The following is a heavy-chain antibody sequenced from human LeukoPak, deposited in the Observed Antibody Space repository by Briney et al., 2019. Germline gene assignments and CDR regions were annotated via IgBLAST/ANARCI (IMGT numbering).Heavy chain of an antibody. Sequence: GGSLRLSCVASGFTFSSNGMHWVRQAPGKGLEWVTFIQYDGSKKYYADSVKGRFTISRDNAKNSLYLQMNSLRAEDTAVYYCARDSVLGQVDWLFPSYMDVWDKGTTVTISS. CDR2: IQYDGSKK. D-gene: IGHD3-9*01. CDR1: GFTFSSNG. V-gene: IGHV3-30*02. CDR3: ARDSVLGQVDWLFPSYMDV. J-gene: IGHJ6*03.